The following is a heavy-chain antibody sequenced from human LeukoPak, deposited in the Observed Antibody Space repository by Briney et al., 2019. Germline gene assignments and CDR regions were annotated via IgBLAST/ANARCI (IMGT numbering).Heavy chain of an antibody. D-gene: IGHD6-19*01. V-gene: IGHV3-23*01. CDR1: GFTFSSYA. CDR2: ISGSGGST. Sequence: PGESLRLSCAASGFTFSSYAMSWVRQAPGKGLEWVSAISGSGGSTYYADSVKGRFTISRDNSKNTLYLQMNSLRAEDTAVYYCAKDSSGWYGEYFQHWGQGTLVTVSS. CDR3: AKDSSGWYGEYFQH. J-gene: IGHJ1*01.